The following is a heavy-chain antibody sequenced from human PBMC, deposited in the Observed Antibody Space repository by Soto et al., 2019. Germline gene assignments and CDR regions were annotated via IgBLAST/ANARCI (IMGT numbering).Heavy chain of an antibody. D-gene: IGHD4-17*01. V-gene: IGHV3-30*04. J-gene: IGHJ4*02. CDR2: VSYDESHK. Sequence: RLSCAASGFTCDSYAVHWVRQAPGKGLEWVAIVSYDESHKYYADSVKGRFTISRDNSKNTLYLQMSSLRAEDTAVYYCARPLTTGTNTNFAYWGQGTLVTVSS. CDR1: GFTCDSYA. CDR3: ARPLTTGTNTNFAY.